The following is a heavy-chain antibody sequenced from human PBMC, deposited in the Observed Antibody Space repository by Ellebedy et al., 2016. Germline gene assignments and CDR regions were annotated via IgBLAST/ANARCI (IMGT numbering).Heavy chain of an antibody. Sequence: GESLKISCKGSGYSFTSYWIGWVRQMPGKGLEWMGFIHPSDSETRYSPSFRGQVTISADKSINTAYLQWSSLKASDTAMYYCARLDSSGYYYGQDAFDIWGQGTMVTVSS. CDR2: IHPSDSET. CDR3: ARLDSSGYYYGQDAFDI. V-gene: IGHV5-51*01. J-gene: IGHJ3*02. CDR1: GYSFTSYW. D-gene: IGHD3-22*01.